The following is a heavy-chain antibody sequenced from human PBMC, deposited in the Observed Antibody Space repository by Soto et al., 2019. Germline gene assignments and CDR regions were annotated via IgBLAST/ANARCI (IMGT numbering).Heavy chain of an antibody. J-gene: IGHJ4*02. CDR2: IRAKAEGGTA. D-gene: IGHD2-21*01. CDR3: MTKYSISTGGC. V-gene: IGHV3-15*01. Sequence: GGSLRLSCAASGFTFSSYAMSWVRQAPGRGLEWIGRIRAKAEGGTADYAAPVKGRSTISRDDSKNTLFLQMNSLKTEDTAVYHCMTKYSISTGGCWGQGXLVTVYS. CDR1: GFTFSSYA.